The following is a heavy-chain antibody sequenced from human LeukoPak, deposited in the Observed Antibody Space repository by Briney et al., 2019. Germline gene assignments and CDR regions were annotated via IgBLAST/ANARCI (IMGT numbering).Heavy chain of an antibody. J-gene: IGHJ5*02. CDR2: IYYSGST. CDR1: GGSINSNNYY. CDR3: ARSYGGNSWFDP. Sequence: SETLSLTCTVSGGSINSNNYYWGWIRQPPGKGLEWIGNIYYSGSTYYNSSLKSRVTISVDTSKNQFSLKLSSVTAADTAVYYCARSYGGNSWFDPWGQGTLVTVSS. D-gene: IGHD4-23*01. V-gene: IGHV4-39*01.